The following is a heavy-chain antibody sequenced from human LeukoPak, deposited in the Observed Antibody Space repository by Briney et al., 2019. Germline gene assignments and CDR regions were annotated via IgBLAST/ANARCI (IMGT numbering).Heavy chain of an antibody. Sequence: GGSLRLSCAASGFTFSSYGMHWVRQAPGKGLEWVAVISHDGSNKYYADSVKGRFTISRDNSKNTLYLQMDSLRAEDTAVYYCAKDSTGLLWFGELLYGQNPLDYWGQGTLVTVSS. CDR3: AKDSTGLLWFGELLYGQNPLDY. V-gene: IGHV3-30*18. J-gene: IGHJ4*02. D-gene: IGHD3-10*01. CDR1: GFTFSSYG. CDR2: ISHDGSNK.